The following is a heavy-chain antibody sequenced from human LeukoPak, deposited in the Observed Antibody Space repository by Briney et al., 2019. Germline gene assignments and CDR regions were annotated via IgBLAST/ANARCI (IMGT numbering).Heavy chain of an antibody. V-gene: IGHV4-30-4*01. Sequence: SETLSLTCTVSGGSISSGDYYWSWIRQPPGKGLEWIGYIYYSGSTYYNPSLKSRVTISVDTSKNQFSLKLSSVTAADTAVYYCARDRIVVVPAAIKPYYGMDVWGQGTTVTVSS. J-gene: IGHJ6*02. CDR2: IYYSGST. D-gene: IGHD2-2*01. CDR1: GGSISSGDYY. CDR3: ARDRIVVVPAAIKPYYGMDV.